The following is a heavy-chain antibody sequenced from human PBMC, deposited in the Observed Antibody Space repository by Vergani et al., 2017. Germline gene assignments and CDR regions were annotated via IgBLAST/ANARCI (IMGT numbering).Heavy chain of an antibody. J-gene: IGHJ5*02. Sequence: EVQLVQSGAEVKKPGESLKISCKGSGYSFTSYWIGWVRQMPGKGLEWMGIIYPGDSDTRYSPSFQGQVTISADQSISTAYLQWSSLKASDTAKYNCARHVGRLYCSGGSCYSRWFDPWGQGTLVTVSS. V-gene: IGHV5-51*01. CDR2: IYPGDSDT. CDR1: GYSFTSYW. CDR3: ARHVGRLYCSGGSCYSRWFDP. D-gene: IGHD2-15*01.